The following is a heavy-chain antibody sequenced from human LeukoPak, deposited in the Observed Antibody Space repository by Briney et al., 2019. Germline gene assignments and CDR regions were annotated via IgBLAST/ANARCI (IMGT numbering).Heavy chain of an antibody. D-gene: IGHD6-6*01. CDR3: ARKYPDHWFDP. Sequence: GGSLRLSCAASGFTFSSYWMHWVRQAPGKGLVWVSRFNSDGITTSYAASVKGRFTISRDNAKNTLYLQMNSLRAEDTAVYYCARKYPDHWFDPWGRGTLVTVSS. V-gene: IGHV3-74*01. CDR2: FNSDGITT. J-gene: IGHJ5*02. CDR1: GFTFSSYW.